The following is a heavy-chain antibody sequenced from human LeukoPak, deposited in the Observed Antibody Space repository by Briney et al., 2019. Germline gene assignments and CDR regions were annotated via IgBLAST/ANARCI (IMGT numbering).Heavy chain of an antibody. Sequence: GGSLRLSCEASGFTLSTYWMNWVRQVPGKGLVWVANINPDGCGKRYVDSVKGRFTIARDNADNSLSLQMNSLRAEDTAVYYCASWGAGGNSWGQGTLVTVSS. CDR2: INPDGCGK. CDR1: GFTLSTYW. CDR3: ASWGAGGNS. D-gene: IGHD3-16*01. V-gene: IGHV3-7*01. J-gene: IGHJ4*02.